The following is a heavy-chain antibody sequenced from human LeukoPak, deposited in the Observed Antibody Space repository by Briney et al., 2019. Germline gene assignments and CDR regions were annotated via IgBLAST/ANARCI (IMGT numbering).Heavy chain of an antibody. J-gene: IGHJ3*02. Sequence: GGSLRLSCAASGFTFSSYGMSWVRQAPGKGLEWVSAISGSGGSTYYADSVKGRFTISRDNSKNTLYLQMNSLRAEDTAVYYCAKDLDSGDTVQYDAFDIWGQGTMVTVSS. V-gene: IGHV3-23*01. CDR3: AKDLDSGDTVQYDAFDI. CDR1: GFTFSSYG. CDR2: ISGSGGST. D-gene: IGHD4-17*01.